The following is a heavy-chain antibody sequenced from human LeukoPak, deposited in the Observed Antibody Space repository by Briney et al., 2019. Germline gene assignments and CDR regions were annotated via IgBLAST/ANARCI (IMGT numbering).Heavy chain of an antibody. CDR1: GGSISSSNW. J-gene: IGHJ4*02. D-gene: IGHD3-22*01. Sequence: SETLSLTCAVSGGSISSSNWWSWVRQPPGKRLEWIGEIYHSGSTNYNPSLKSRVTISVDKSKNQFSLRLSSVTAADTAVYYCARGSHLTYYYGSSGYYPFDYWGQGTLVTVSS. CDR3: ARGSHLTYYYGSSGYYPFDY. CDR2: IYHSGST. V-gene: IGHV4-4*02.